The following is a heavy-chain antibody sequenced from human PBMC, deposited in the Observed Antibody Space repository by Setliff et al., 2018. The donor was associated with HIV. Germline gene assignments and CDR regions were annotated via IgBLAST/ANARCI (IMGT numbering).Heavy chain of an antibody. V-gene: IGHV4-39*07. D-gene: IGHD6-13*01. CDR3: ARVPTSSWYVTTKRTKESFYH. CDR1: GGSIKSSSYY. Sequence: PSETLSLTCTVSGGSIKSSSYYWGWIRQPPGKGLEWIGSIYYSGNTYYNPSLKSRVTISEDTSRNQFSLRLTSVTAADTAIYYCARVPTSSWYVTTKRTKESFYHWGQGTLVTVSS. CDR2: IYYSGNT. J-gene: IGHJ1*01.